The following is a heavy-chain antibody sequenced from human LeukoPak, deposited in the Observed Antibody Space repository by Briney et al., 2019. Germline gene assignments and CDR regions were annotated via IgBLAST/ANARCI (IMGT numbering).Heavy chain of an antibody. Sequence: PGGSLRLSCAGSGFTFGGYGMHWFRQTPGKGLEWVAVIAYDGSRAFYADSVKGRFTISRDNSKNTMSVQMDDVRAEDTAVYYCTRYNNDHFDYWGQGTLVTVSS. CDR3: TRYNNDHFDY. CDR2: IAYDGSRA. D-gene: IGHD1-14*01. J-gene: IGHJ4*02. CDR1: GFTFGGYG. V-gene: IGHV3-33*01.